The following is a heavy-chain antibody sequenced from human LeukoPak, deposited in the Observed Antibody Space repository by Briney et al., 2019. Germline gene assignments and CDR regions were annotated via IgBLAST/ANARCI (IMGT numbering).Heavy chain of an antibody. CDR1: GFTFSSYE. D-gene: IGHD6-13*01. CDR2: SSSSGNSI. J-gene: IGHJ4*02. CDR3: AKDGGYSTGFFDY. Sequence: GGSLRLSCAASGFTFSSYEMNWVRQAPGKGLEWISYSSSSGNSIFYGDSVKGRFTISRDNAKNSLYLHMNSLRTEDTALYYCAKDGGYSTGFFDYWGQGTLVTVSS. V-gene: IGHV3-48*03.